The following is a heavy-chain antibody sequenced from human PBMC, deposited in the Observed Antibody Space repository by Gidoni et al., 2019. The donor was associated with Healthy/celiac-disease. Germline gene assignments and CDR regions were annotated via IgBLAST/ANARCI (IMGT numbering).Heavy chain of an antibody. CDR1: GGSISSSSYY. Sequence: QLQLQESGPGLVKPSETLSLTCTVSGGSISSSSYYWGWIRQPPGKGLEWIGSIYYSGSTYYNPSLKSRVTISVDTSKNQFSLKLSSVTAADTAVYYCASYYYDSSGPGDYFDYWGQGTLVTVSS. D-gene: IGHD3-22*01. CDR3: ASYYYDSSGPGDYFDY. CDR2: IYYSGST. V-gene: IGHV4-39*01. J-gene: IGHJ4*02.